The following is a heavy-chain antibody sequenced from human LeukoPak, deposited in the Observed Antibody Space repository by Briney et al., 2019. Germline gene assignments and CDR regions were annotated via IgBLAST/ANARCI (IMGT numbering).Heavy chain of an antibody. D-gene: IGHD3-3*01. CDR2: ITHSGYT. CDR1: AGSFSGHY. CDR3: ARGDGLWSGYYSE. J-gene: IGHJ4*02. Sequence: PSETLSLTCAVYAGSFSGHYWSWIRQPPGEGMEGIGDITHSGYTNYNPSLKSRVTISVDTSRNHFSLKLTSVTAADTAVYYCARGDGLWSGYYSEWGQGTLVTVSS. V-gene: IGHV4-34*01.